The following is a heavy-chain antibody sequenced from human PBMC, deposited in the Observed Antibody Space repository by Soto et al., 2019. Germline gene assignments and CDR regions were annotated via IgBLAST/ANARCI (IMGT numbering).Heavy chain of an antibody. J-gene: IGHJ3*02. CDR3: AKGGGYCSSTSCYQDAFDI. V-gene: IGHV3-23*01. CDR1: GFTFSSYA. Sequence: EVQLLESGGGLVQPGGSLRLSCAASGFTFSSYAMSWVRQAPGKGLEWVSAMSGSGGSTYYADSVKGRCTISRDNSKNTMYLQMNSLRDEDTAVYYCAKGGGYCSSTSCYQDAFDIWGQGTMVTVSS. CDR2: MSGSGGST. D-gene: IGHD2-2*01.